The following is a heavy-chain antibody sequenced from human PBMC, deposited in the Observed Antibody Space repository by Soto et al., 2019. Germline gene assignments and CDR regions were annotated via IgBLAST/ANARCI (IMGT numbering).Heavy chain of an antibody. CDR3: ERVGGELLLDD. Sequence: PXETLSLPCAVSCGSISSSDWWSWVRQPPGKGLEWIVEIYHSGSTNYNPSLKSRVTISVDKSKNQFSLKLSSVTAADTAVYYCERVGGELLLDDWGQGTLVTVSS. D-gene: IGHD1-26*01. CDR1: CGSISSSDW. CDR2: IYHSGST. V-gene: IGHV4-4*02. J-gene: IGHJ4*02.